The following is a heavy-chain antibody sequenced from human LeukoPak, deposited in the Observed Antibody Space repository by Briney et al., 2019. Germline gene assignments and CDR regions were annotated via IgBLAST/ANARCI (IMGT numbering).Heavy chain of an antibody. Sequence: GASVKVSCKASGYTFTSYYMHWVRQAPGQGLEWMGIINPSGGSTSYAQKFQGRVTMTGDTSTSTVYMELSSLRSEDTAVYYCAREYSSFVRWFDPWGQGTLVTVSS. CDR3: AREYSSFVRWFDP. V-gene: IGHV1-46*01. CDR2: INPSGGST. J-gene: IGHJ5*02. D-gene: IGHD6-6*01. CDR1: GYTFTSYY.